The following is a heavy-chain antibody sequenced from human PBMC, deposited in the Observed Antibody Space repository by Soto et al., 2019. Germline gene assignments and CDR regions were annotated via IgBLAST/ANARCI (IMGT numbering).Heavy chain of an antibody. D-gene: IGHD6-25*01. CDR3: ARLTPSSGRSLLDS. CDR1: GGSVSSSFFD. J-gene: IGHJ5*01. CDR2: IYYTETT. Sequence: PSETLSLTCTVSGGSVSSSFFDWIWDRHPPGRRLEGIGYIYYTETTNYKPSLASRFAMSVDTSKKQSTLNLRALTAADTARYYCARLTPSSGRSLLDSRGQGMLVTVSS. V-gene: IGHV4-61*01.